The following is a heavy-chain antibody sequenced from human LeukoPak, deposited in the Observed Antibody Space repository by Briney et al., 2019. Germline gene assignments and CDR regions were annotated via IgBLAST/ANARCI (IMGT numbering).Heavy chain of an antibody. V-gene: IGHV1-8*02. Sequence: AASVKVSCKASGGTFSSYAISWVRQATGQGLEWMGWMNPNSGNTGYAQKFQGRVTMTRNTSISTAYMELSSLRSEDTAVYYCARSSLKNWFDPWGQGTLVTVSS. CDR2: MNPNSGNT. CDR3: ARSSLKNWFDP. CDR1: GGTFSSYA. J-gene: IGHJ5*02.